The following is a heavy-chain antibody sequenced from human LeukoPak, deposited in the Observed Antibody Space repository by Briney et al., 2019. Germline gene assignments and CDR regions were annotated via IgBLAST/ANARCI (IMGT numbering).Heavy chain of an antibody. Sequence: PSETLSLTCTVSGGSISSSSYYWGRIRQPPGKGLEWIGSIYYSGSTYYNPSLKSRVTISVDTSKNQFSLKLSSVTAADTAVYYCARDRLHYYDSSGYYVDAFDIWGQGTMVTVSS. CDR2: IYYSGST. D-gene: IGHD3-22*01. CDR3: ARDRLHYYDSSGYYVDAFDI. V-gene: IGHV4-39*07. CDR1: GGSISSSSYY. J-gene: IGHJ3*02.